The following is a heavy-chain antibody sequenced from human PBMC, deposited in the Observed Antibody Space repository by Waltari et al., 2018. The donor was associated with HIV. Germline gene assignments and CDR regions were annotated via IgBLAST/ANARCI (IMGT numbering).Heavy chain of an antibody. V-gene: IGHV3-21*04. J-gene: IGHJ2*01. D-gene: IGHD3-10*01. CDR2: VSQNGDYV. CDR3: TTLADTTMGRDWYFDL. CDR1: GFGFRAYT. Sequence: VYLVESGGGLVKPGGSLKLSCEGSGFGFRAYTMNWVRQAPGKGLEWGSSVSQNGDYVYYTDAMKGRLSITRDNSKNLMFLEMTRLRPEDSATYFCTTLADTTMGRDWYFDLWGRGVWVIVST.